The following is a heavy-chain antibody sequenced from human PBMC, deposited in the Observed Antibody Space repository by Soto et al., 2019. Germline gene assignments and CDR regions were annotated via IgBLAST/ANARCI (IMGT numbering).Heavy chain of an antibody. V-gene: IGHV4-30-4*01. CDR1: GGSINSDDFY. CDR2: IYYNGRT. D-gene: IGHD2-15*01. J-gene: IGHJ4*02. Sequence: PSETLSLTCTVPGGSINSDDFYWSWIRQPPGEGLEWIGFIYYNGRTSDTPSLESRLAISLDTSKNQFSLRLSSVTAADTAVYYCARDRSSSPDYFDFWGPGTLVTVSS. CDR3: ARDRSSSPDYFDF.